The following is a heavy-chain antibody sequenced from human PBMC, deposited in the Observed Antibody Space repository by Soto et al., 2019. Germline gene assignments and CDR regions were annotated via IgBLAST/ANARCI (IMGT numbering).Heavy chain of an antibody. Sequence: GGSLRLSCAASGFTFSSYDMHWVRQATGKGLEWVSAIGTAGDTYYPGSVKGRFTISRENAKNSLYLQMNSLRAEDTAVYYCARSVAVAGFYYFDYWGQGTLVTVSS. CDR2: IGTAGDT. CDR3: ARSVAVAGFYYFDY. D-gene: IGHD6-19*01. CDR1: GFTFSSYD. J-gene: IGHJ4*02. V-gene: IGHV3-13*01.